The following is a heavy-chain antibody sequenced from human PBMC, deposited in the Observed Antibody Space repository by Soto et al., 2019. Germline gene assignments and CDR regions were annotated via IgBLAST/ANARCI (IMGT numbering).Heavy chain of an antibody. CDR2: IYYSGIT. Sequence: SETLSLTCTVSGXSISSYYWSWIRQPPGKGLEWIGYIYYSGITDYNPSLKSRVTISVDTSKNQFSLKLSSVTAADTAVYYCARDALNGSGSYRKRYGMDVWGQGTTVTVSS. V-gene: IGHV4-59*01. D-gene: IGHD3-10*01. CDR3: ARDALNGSGSYRKRYGMDV. J-gene: IGHJ6*02. CDR1: GXSISSYY.